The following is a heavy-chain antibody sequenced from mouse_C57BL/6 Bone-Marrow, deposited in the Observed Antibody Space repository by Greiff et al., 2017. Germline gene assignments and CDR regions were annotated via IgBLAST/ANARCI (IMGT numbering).Heavy chain of an antibody. CDR1: GYTFTSYW. V-gene: IGHV1-55*01. D-gene: IGHD2-4*01. J-gene: IGHJ2*01. Sequence: QVQLQQPGAELVKPGASVKMSCKASGYTFTSYWLTWVKQRPGQGLEWIGDIYPGSGSTNYNEKFKSKATLTVDTSSSTAFMQLISLTSEDSTVDYCARMGDYDDYWGQGTTRTVSS. CDR2: IYPGSGST. CDR3: ARMGDYDDY.